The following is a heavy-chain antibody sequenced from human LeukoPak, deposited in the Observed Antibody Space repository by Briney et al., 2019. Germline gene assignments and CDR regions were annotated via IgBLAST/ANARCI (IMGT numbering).Heavy chain of an antibody. V-gene: IGHV4-34*01. D-gene: IGHD3-10*01. CDR1: GGSFSGYY. CDR2: INHSGST. Sequence: SETLSLTCTVYGGSFSGYYWSWIRQPPGKGLEWIGEINHSGSTNYNPSLKSRVTISVDTSKNQFSLKLSSVTAADTAVYYCARGFGLGSYYNYWGQGTLVTVSS. J-gene: IGHJ4*02. CDR3: ARGFGLGSYYNY.